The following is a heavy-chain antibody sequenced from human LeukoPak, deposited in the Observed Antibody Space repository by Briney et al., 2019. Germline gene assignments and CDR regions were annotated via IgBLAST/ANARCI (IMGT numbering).Heavy chain of an antibody. CDR3: ARWELGDYFDY. CDR2: IKQDGSEK. D-gene: IGHD3-10*01. Sequence: GGSLRLSCAAFGFTFSSYWMSWVRQAPGKGLEWVANIKQDGSEKYYVDSVKGRFTISRDNAKNSLYLQMNSLRAEDTAVYYCARWELGDYFDYWGQGTLVTVSS. CDR1: GFTFSSYW. J-gene: IGHJ4*02. V-gene: IGHV3-7*01.